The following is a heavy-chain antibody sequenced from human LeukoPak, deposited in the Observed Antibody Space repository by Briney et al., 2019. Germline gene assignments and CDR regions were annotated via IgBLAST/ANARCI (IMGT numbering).Heavy chain of an antibody. D-gene: IGHD2-15*01. CDR3: ARDATRYNYFDY. J-gene: IGHJ4*02. V-gene: IGHV3-66*01. Sequence: GGSLRLSCAASGFTFSNAWMSWVRQAPGKGLEWVSVIYSGGSTYYADSVKGRFTISRDNSKNTLYLQMNSLRAEDTAVYYCARDATRYNYFDYWGQGTLVTVSS. CDR1: GFTFSNAW. CDR2: IYSGGST.